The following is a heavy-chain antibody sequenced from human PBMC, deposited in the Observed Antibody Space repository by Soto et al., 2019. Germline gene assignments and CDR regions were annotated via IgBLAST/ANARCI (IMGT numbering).Heavy chain of an antibody. CDR1: GYSFTTNG. D-gene: IGHD3-10*01. J-gene: IGHJ4*02. CDR2: INTDNGDT. CDR3: ARRGVLPDY. Sequence: QVQLVQSGAEVKKPGASVKVSCKTSGYSFTTNGITWVRQAPGQGLEWMGWINTDNGDTKYAQKFQGRVTMTTDTPTSTAYMELRSLRSDDTAVYYCARRGVLPDYWGQGSLVTVFS. V-gene: IGHV1-18*01.